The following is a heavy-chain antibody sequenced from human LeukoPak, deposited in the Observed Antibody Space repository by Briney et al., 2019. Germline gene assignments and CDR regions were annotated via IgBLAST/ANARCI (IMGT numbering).Heavy chain of an antibody. CDR1: GGSISSGTHY. CDR2: IYTSGST. CDR3: ARDVTGSFWFDP. D-gene: IGHD1-14*01. J-gene: IGHJ5*02. V-gene: IGHV4-61*02. Sequence: PSETLSLTCTVSGGSISSGTHYCSWIRQPAGKGLEWIGRIYTSGSTNYNPSLKSRVTISVDTSKNQFSLKLSSVTAADTAVYYCARDVTGSFWFDPWGQGTLVTVSS.